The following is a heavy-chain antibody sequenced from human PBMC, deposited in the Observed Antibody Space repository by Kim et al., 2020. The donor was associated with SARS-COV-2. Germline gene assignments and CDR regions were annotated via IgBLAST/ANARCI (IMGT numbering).Heavy chain of an antibody. J-gene: IGHJ5*02. D-gene: IGHD6-13*01. CDR2: IKSRDSYT. V-gene: IGHV5-51*01. Sequence: GESLKISCKGSGYSFTNYWIGWVRQMPGKGLEWMGIIKSRDSYTRYSPSFQGQVTISADKSITTAYLQWSSLKASDTAMYYCCVAADGTSWFGPWGQGTLVTVSS. CDR3: CVAADGTSWFGP. CDR1: GYSFTNYW.